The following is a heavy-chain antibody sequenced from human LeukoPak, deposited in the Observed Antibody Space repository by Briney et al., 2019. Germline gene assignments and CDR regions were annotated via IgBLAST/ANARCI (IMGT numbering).Heavy chain of an antibody. CDR3: GREGGGLSGFKYYYVSSWSTCFDY. CDR1: GGSLSSSSYY. Sequence: SETLSLTCTVSGGSLSSSSYYWGWIRQPPGKGLEWIGSIYYSGSTYYNPSLKRRVTISVDTSKNQFSLKLSSVTAADTAVYYCGREGGGLSGFKYYYVSSWSTCFDYWGQGTLVTVSS. J-gene: IGHJ4*02. V-gene: IGHV4-39*02. CDR2: IYYSGST. D-gene: IGHD3-22*01.